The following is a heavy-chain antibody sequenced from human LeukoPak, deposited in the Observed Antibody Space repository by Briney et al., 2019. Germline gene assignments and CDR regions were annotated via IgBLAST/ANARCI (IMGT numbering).Heavy chain of an antibody. CDR3: ARYKRTDDSSGYYYDY. J-gene: IGHJ4*02. Sequence: PSETLSLTCTVSGGSISSYYWSWIRQPPGKGLEWIGYIYYSGSTNYNPSLKSRVTISVDTSKNQFSLKLSSVTAADTAVYYCARYKRTDDSSGYYYDYWGQGTLVTVSS. CDR2: IYYSGST. V-gene: IGHV4-59*01. D-gene: IGHD3-22*01. CDR1: GGSISSYY.